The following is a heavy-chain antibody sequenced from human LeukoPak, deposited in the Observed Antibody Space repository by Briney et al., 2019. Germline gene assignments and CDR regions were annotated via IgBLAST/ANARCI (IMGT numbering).Heavy chain of an antibody. CDR2: IYYSGST. CDR1: GGSISSSSYY. D-gene: IGHD6-19*01. J-gene: IGHJ6*03. CDR3: ARGWLVRPFYYYYMDV. V-gene: IGHV4-39*01. Sequence: PSETLSLTCTVSGGSISSSSYYWGWIRQPPGRGLEWIGSIYYSGSTYYNPSLKSRVTISVDTSKNQFSLKLSSVTAADTAVYYCARGWLVRPFYYYYMDVWGKGTTVTVSS.